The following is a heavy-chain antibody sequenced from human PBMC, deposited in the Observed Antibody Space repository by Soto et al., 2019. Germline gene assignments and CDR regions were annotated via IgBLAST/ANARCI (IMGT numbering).Heavy chain of an antibody. V-gene: IGHV3-23*01. CDR3: AKDGGGWSFGYYYYYGMDV. J-gene: IGHJ6*02. Sequence: EVQLLESGGGLVQPGGSLRLSCAASGFTFSSYAMSWVRQAPGKGLEWVSAISGSGGSTYYADSVKGRFTISRDNSKNTLYLRMNSLRAEDTAVYYCAKDGGGWSFGYYYYYGMDVWGQGTTVTVSS. D-gene: IGHD6-19*01. CDR1: GFTFSSYA. CDR2: ISGSGGST.